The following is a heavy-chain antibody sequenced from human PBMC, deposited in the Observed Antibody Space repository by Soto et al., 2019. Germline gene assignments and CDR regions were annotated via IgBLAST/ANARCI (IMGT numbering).Heavy chain of an antibody. CDR2: IIPFFRTA. Sequence: QVQLLQSGPEVKKTGSSVKVSCKASGGAFNTFGFSWVRQAPGQGLEWMGGIIPFFRTANYAQKFQDRVTITADESTRTVYMDLRSLRSEDTAKYYCARSPPMDFGDKYFYDFWGQGALVTVSS. CDR3: ARSPPMDFGDKYFYDF. CDR1: GGAFNTFG. V-gene: IGHV1-69*01. D-gene: IGHD4-17*01. J-gene: IGHJ4*02.